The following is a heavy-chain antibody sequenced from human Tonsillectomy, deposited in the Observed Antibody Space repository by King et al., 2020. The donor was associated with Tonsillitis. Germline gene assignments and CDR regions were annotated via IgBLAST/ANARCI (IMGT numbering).Heavy chain of an antibody. J-gene: IGHJ4*02. CDR1: GFTFSNYA. V-gene: IGHV3-23*04. D-gene: IGHD3-10*01. Sequence: VQLVESGGGLVQSGGSLRLSCAASGFTFSNYAMSWVRQAPGKGLEWVSVISGSGSSTYYADSVRGRFTISRDNSKNTLYLQMNSLRAEDTAVYYCGRDRVTYCYGSGTYDLWGQGTLVTVSS. CDR2: ISGSGSST. CDR3: GRDRVTYCYGSGTYDL.